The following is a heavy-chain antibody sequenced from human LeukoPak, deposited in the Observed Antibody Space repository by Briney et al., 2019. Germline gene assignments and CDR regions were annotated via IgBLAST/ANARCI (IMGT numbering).Heavy chain of an antibody. J-gene: IGHJ4*02. CDR2: IYPVDSDT. D-gene: IGHD3-22*01. CDR3: ARLPKFDSSGPYSRTFDY. Sequence: GESLKISCKGSGYTFNSYWIGWVRQMPGKGLEWMGIIYPVDSDTRYSPSFQGQVTISADKSISTAYLQWSSLEASDTAMYFCARLPKFDSSGPYSRTFDYWGQGTLVTVSS. CDR1: GYTFNSYW. V-gene: IGHV5-51*01.